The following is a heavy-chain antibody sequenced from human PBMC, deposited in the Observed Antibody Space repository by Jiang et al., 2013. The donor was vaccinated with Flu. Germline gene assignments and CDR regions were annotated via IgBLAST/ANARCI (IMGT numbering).Heavy chain of an antibody. CDR2: IIPVLAYT. V-gene: IGHV1-69*04. CDR3: ARDGGTYQDFHYGMDV. CDR1: GGTFSSFA. Sequence: PGSSVKVSCKPSGGTFSSFAISWVRRAPGQGLEWLGRIIPVLAYTDYAKTFQGRIMISADKSASAIYMELSSLRAEDTAVFYCARDGGTYQDFHYGMDVWGKGTTVTVSS. J-gene: IGHJ6*04. D-gene: IGHD1-26*01.